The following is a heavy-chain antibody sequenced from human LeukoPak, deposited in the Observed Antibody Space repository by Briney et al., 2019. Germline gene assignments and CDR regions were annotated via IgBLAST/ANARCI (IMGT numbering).Heavy chain of an antibody. D-gene: IGHD3-10*01. Sequence: SVKVSCKASGGPFSSHAFSWVRQAPGQGLEGMGGIIPLFGITKYAQNLQERVTINADESTSTAYMELRSLKSEDTAVYYCARGRPQTSVSIVGGLATTPYYLDSWGQGTLVTVSS. CDR3: ARGRPQTSVSIVGGLATTPYYLDS. V-gene: IGHV1-69*13. CDR2: IIPLFGIT. CDR1: GGPFSSHA. J-gene: IGHJ4*02.